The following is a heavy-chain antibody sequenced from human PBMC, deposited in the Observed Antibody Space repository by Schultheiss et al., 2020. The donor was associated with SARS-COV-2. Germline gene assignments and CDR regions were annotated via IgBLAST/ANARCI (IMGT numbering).Heavy chain of an antibody. CDR3: ARERPRDAFDI. V-gene: IGHV4-59*01. Sequence: SETLSLTCTVSGDSIRGYFWTWIRQPPGKGLEWIGNIYNTVNTQYNPSLKSRVTIAVETSKNQFSLKLSSVTAADTAVYYCARERPRDAFDIWGQGTMVTVSS. J-gene: IGHJ3*02. CDR1: GDSIRGYF. CDR2: IYNTVNT.